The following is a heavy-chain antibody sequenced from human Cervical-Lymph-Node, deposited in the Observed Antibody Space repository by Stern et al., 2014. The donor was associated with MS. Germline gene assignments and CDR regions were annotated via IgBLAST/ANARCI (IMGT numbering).Heavy chain of an antibody. D-gene: IGHD3-3*01. CDR1: GFTFSSYA. CDR2: ISYDGSKK. J-gene: IGHJ4*02. Sequence: VHLVESGGGVVQPGRSLRLSCAASGFTFSSYAMYWVRQAPGKGLEWVALISYDGSKKYHADSVKGRFAISRDDSKKTLHLQMNSLRPEDTAVYYCVRGSGWELDYWGQGTLVTVSS. CDR3: VRGSGWELDY. V-gene: IGHV3-30*09.